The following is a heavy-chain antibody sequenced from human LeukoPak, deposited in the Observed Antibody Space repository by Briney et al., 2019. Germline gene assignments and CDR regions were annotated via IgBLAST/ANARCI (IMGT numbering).Heavy chain of an antibody. CDR1: GFSFSSYW. CDR3: AREWGNSVLPLDY. D-gene: IGHD3-16*01. CDR2: INTEGSIT. J-gene: IGHJ4*02. Sequence: PGVSLRLSCAASGFSFSSYWMHWVRQGPGIGLVWVARINTEGSITNYADSVKGRFTISRDNAKNTLDLQMNSLRAEDTAVYYCAREWGNSVLPLDYWGQGTLVTVSP. V-gene: IGHV3-74*01.